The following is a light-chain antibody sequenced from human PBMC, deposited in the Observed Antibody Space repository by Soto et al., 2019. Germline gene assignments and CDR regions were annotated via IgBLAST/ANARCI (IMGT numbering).Light chain of an antibody. CDR1: QAIRNNY. Sequence: EIVLTQSPNTLSLSPGDRAALFCRASQAIRNNYVAWYQQKLGQAPKLLIYGASSRATDIPGRFSGSGSGTAFALTISRLEPDDFAVYYCQLDGGPVGYTFGQGTKLEIK. V-gene: IGKV3-20*01. J-gene: IGKJ2*01. CDR2: GAS. CDR3: QLDGGPVGYT.